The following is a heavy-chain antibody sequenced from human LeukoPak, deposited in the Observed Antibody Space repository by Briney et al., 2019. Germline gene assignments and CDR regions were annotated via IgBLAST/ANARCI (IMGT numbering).Heavy chain of an antibody. CDR2: ISGNSGKT. CDR3: ARENYCSGGSCYSG. V-gene: IGHV1-18*01. J-gene: IGHJ4*02. D-gene: IGHD2-15*01. CDR1: GYSFNSYD. Sequence: GASVKVSCKASGYSFNSYDVTWVRQAPGQGLEWMGWISGNSGKTNYAQKLQGRVTMTTDKSTSTAYMELSSLRSEDTAVYYCARENYCSGGSCYSGWGQGTLVTVSS.